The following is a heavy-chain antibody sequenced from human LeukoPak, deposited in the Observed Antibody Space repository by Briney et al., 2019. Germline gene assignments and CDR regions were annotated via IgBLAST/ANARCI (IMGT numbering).Heavy chain of an antibody. Sequence: SETLSLTCTVSGGSISSYYWSWIRQPPGKGLEWIGYIYYSGSTNYNPSLKSRVTISVDPSKNQFSLKLSSVTAADTAVYYCARQGGGFWYFDLWGRGTLVTVSS. V-gene: IGHV4-59*08. CDR3: ARQGGGFWYFDL. D-gene: IGHD6-25*01. CDR1: GGSISSYY. J-gene: IGHJ2*01. CDR2: IYYSGST.